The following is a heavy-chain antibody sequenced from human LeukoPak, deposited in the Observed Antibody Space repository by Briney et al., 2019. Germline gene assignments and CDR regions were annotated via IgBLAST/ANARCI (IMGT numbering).Heavy chain of an antibody. V-gene: IGHV3-23*01. D-gene: IGHD1-26*01. Sequence: GGSLRLSCAASGFTFSSYAMGWVRQAPGKGLEWVSVISGSGGSTYYADSVKGRFTISRDNSKNTLYLQMNSLRAEDTAVYYCAKDQSGSYYYFDYWGQGTLVTVSS. CDR1: GFTFSSYA. CDR3: AKDQSGSYYYFDY. CDR2: ISGSGGST. J-gene: IGHJ4*02.